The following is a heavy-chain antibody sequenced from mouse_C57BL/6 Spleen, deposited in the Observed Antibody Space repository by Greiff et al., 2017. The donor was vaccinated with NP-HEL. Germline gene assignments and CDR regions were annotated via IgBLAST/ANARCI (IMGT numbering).Heavy chain of an antibody. CDR2: ISSGGDYI. CDR3: TRELWFQGYFDV. J-gene: IGHJ1*03. D-gene: IGHD2-2*01. CDR1: GFTFSSYA. Sequence: EVQRVESGEGLVKPGGSLKLSCAASGFTFSSYAMSWVRQTPEKRLEWVAYISSGGDYIYYADTVKGRFTISRDNARNTLYLQMSSLKSEDTAMYYCTRELWFQGYFDVWGTGTTVTVSS. V-gene: IGHV5-9-1*02.